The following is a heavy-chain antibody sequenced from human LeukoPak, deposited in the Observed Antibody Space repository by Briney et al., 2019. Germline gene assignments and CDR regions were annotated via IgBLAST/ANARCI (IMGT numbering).Heavy chain of an antibody. CDR3: AKDKDAVYGSGSYYKVAFDI. V-gene: IGHV3-23*01. J-gene: IGHJ3*02. D-gene: IGHD3-10*01. CDR2: ISGSGGST. Sequence: GGSLRLSCAASGFTFSSYAMNWVRQAPGKGLEWVSAISGSGGSTYYADSVKGRFTISRDNSKNTLYLQMNSLRAEDTAVYYCAKDKDAVYGSGSYYKVAFDIWGQGTMVTVSS. CDR1: GFTFSSYA.